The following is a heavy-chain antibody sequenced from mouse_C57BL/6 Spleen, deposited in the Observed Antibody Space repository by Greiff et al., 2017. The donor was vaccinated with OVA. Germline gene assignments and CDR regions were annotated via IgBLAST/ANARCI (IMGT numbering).Heavy chain of an antibody. D-gene: IGHD1-1*01. CDR1: GFNIKDYY. CDR2: IDPEDGDT. J-gene: IGHJ2*01. CDR3: PSVATEVAPFDY. Sequence: EVQLQESGAELVRPGASVKLSCAASGFNIKDYYMHWVKQRPEQGLEWIGRIDPEDGDTEYAPKFQGKATIPADTSSNTAYLQPSILTSEDTADYYGPSVATEVAPFDYWGQGTTVTGSS. V-gene: IGHV14-1*01.